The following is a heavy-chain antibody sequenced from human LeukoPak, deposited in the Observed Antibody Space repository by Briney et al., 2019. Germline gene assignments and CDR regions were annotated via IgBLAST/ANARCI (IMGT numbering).Heavy chain of an antibody. D-gene: IGHD6-13*01. Sequence: GGSLRLSCAASGFTFSSYAMSWVRQAPGKGLEWVSAIIGSGGSTYYADSVKGRFTISRDNSKNMLYLRMNSLRVEETAIYYCAKDRRIAAVGPRRTINSWFDPWGQGTLVTVSS. CDR3: AKDRRIAAVGPRRTINSWFDP. CDR1: GFTFSSYA. V-gene: IGHV3-23*01. J-gene: IGHJ5*02. CDR2: IIGSGGST.